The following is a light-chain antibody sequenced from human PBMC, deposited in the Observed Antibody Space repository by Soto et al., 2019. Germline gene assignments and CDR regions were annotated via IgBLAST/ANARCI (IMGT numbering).Light chain of an antibody. CDR2: GAS. CDR1: QSVSSY. V-gene: IGKV3-20*01. Sequence: IGLTHSPATLSLSPWEIATLSCRASQSVSSYLAWYQQKPGQAPKLLIGGASTRATGIPDRFSAGGSGTDFTLTISRLEPEDFAMYYCLHHGSSLWTFGQGTKVDIK. CDR3: LHHGSSLWT. J-gene: IGKJ1*01.